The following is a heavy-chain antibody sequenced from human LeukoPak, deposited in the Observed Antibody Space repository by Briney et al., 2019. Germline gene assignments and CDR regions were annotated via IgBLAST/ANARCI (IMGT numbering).Heavy chain of an antibody. Sequence: GGSLRLSCAASGFTFSGYAMSWVRQAPGKGLEWVSTISGGSSGSTYYADSVKGRSTISRDSSKNTLFLQMNSLRAEDTAVYYCAKAASRFWDCTGGSCSGYFFDYWGQGTLVTVSS. CDR2: ISGGSSGST. J-gene: IGHJ4*02. V-gene: IGHV3-23*01. CDR1: GFTFSGYA. D-gene: IGHD2-15*01. CDR3: AKAASRFWDCTGGSCSGYFFDY.